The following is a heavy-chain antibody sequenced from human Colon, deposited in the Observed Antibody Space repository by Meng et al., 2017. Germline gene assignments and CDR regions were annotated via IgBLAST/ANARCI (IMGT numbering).Heavy chain of an antibody. CDR3: AAAWELLPPGY. V-gene: IGHV3-74*01. CDR1: GFTISTYW. J-gene: IGHJ4*02. D-gene: IGHD1-26*01. Sequence: EVQMVESGGGLVQPGGYVRLSCVASGFTISTYWLHWVCQAPGKGLVWVSRTSRDGSDTVYADSVKGRFTMSRDNAKNTLYLQMNSLRAEDTAVYYCAAAWELLPPGYWGQGTLVTVS. CDR2: TSRDGSDT.